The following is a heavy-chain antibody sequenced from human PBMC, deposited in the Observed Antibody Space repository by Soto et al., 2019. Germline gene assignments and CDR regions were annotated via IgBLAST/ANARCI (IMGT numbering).Heavy chain of an antibody. V-gene: IGHV4-39*01. J-gene: IGHJ4*02. CDR3: ARFKDFWSGYYTGILGYFDY. CDR1: CGSISRSSYY. D-gene: IGHD3-3*01. CDR2: IYYSGST. Sequence: PSETLSLTCTVSCGSISRSSYYCGWIRQPPGKGLEWIGSIYYSGSTYYNPSLKSRVTISVDTSKNQFSLKLSSVTAADTAVYYCARFKDFWSGYYTGILGYFDYWGQGTLVTVSS.